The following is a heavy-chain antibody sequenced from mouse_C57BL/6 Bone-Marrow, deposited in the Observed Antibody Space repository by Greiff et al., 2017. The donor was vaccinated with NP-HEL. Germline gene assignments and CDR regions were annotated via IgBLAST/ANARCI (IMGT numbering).Heavy chain of an antibody. J-gene: IGHJ3*01. Sequence: DVKLVESGGGLVQPKGSLKLSCAASGFSFNTYAMNWVRQAPGKGLEWVARIRSKSNNYATYYADSVKDRFTISRDDSESMLYLQMNNLKTEDTAMYYCVRRYYGNSFAYWGQGTLVTVSA. CDR1: GFSFNTYA. CDR3: VRRYYGNSFAY. CDR2: IRSKSNNYAT. V-gene: IGHV10-1*01. D-gene: IGHD2-1*01.